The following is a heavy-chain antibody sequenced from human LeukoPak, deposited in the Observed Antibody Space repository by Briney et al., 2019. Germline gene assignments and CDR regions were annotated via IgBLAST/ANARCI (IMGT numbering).Heavy chain of an antibody. CDR3: ARDGVVVVAASYYYYMDV. V-gene: IGHV4-59*01. J-gene: IGHJ6*03. CDR2: IYYSGST. D-gene: IGHD2-15*01. Sequence: PSETLSLTCTVSGGSISSYYWSWIRQPPGKGLEWIGYIYYSGSTNYNPSLKSRVTISVDTSKNQFSLKLSSVTAADTAVYYCARDGVVVVAASYYYYMDVWGKGTTVTVSS. CDR1: GGSISSYY.